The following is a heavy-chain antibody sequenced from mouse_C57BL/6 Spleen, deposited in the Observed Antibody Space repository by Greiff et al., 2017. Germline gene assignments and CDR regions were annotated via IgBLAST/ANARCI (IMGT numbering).Heavy chain of an antibody. CDR1: GYTFTSYW. Sequence: VQLQQSGTVLARPGASVKMSCKTSGYTFTSYWMHWVKQRPGQGLEWIGAIYPGNSDTSYNQKFKGKAKLTAVTSASTAYMELSSLTNEDSAVYYCTRSGAYSNYSYWYFDVWGTWTTVTVSS. J-gene: IGHJ1*03. CDR2: IYPGNSDT. D-gene: IGHD2-5*01. V-gene: IGHV1-5*01. CDR3: TRSGAYSNYSYWYFDV.